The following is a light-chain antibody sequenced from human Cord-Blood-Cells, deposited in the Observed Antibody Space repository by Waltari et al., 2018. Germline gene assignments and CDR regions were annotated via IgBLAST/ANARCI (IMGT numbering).Light chain of an antibody. CDR1: QSVSSN. J-gene: IGKJ5*01. CDR3: QQYNNWPIT. Sequence: EIVMTQSPATLSVSPGERATLSCRASQSVSSNLAWYQQKPGQAPRLLIYCASTRATGIPAMFSGSGSGTDFTLTISSLQSEDFAVYYCQQYNNWPITFGQGTRLEIK. CDR2: CAS. V-gene: IGKV3-15*01.